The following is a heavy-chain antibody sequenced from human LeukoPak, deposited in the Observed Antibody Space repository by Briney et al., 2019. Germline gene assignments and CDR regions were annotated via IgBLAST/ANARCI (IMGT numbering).Heavy chain of an antibody. CDR3: AKVLNPAGQGYCSGGSCYPPDY. CDR2: ISYDGSNK. V-gene: IGHV3-30*18. J-gene: IGHJ4*02. Sequence: GRSLRLSCAASGFTFSSYGMHWVRQAPGKRLEWVAAISYDGSNKYYADSVKGRFTISRDNSKNTLYLQMNSLRAEDTAVYYCAKVLNPAGQGYCSGGSCYPPDYWGQGTLVTVSS. CDR1: GFTFSSYG. D-gene: IGHD2-15*01.